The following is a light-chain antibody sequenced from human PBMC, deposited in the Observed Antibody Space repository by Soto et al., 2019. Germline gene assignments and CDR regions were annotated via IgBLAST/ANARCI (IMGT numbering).Light chain of an antibody. CDR2: SNN. Sequence: QSVLTQPPSVSGAPGQRVTISCTGSSSNIGAGYDVHWYQRLPGTAPKVVIYSNNNRPSGVPDRFSGSKSGTSASLAITGLQAEDEADYYCQSYDSSLSGSYVFGTGTKVTVL. CDR3: QSYDSSLSGSYV. V-gene: IGLV1-40*01. CDR1: SSNIGAGYD. J-gene: IGLJ1*01.